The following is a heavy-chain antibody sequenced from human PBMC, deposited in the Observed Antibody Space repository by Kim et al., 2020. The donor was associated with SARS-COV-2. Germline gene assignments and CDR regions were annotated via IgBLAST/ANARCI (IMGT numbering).Heavy chain of an antibody. D-gene: IGHD3-22*01. CDR1: GFTFSDYY. Sequence: LSLTCAASGFTFSDYYMSWIRQAPGKGLEWVSYISSSSSYTNYADSVKGRFTISRDNAKNSLYLQMNSLRAEDTAVYYCARSRGRGYYDSSGYYSRGWFDPWGQGTLVTVSS. CDR2: ISSSSSYT. V-gene: IGHV3-11*03. J-gene: IGHJ5*02. CDR3: ARSRGRGYYDSSGYYSRGWFDP.